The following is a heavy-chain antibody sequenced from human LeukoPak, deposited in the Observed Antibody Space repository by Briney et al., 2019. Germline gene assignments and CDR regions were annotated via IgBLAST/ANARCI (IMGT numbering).Heavy chain of an antibody. Sequence: GASVEVSCKASGYTFTGYYMHWVRQAPGQGLEWMGRINPNSGGTNYAQKFQGRVTMTRDTSISTAYMELSRLRSDDTAVYYCARARTTYYYDSSGYYSLFHWGQGTLVTVSS. V-gene: IGHV1-2*06. CDR3: ARARTTYYYDSSGYYSLFH. J-gene: IGHJ4*02. CDR2: INPNSGGT. D-gene: IGHD3-22*01. CDR1: GYTFTGYY.